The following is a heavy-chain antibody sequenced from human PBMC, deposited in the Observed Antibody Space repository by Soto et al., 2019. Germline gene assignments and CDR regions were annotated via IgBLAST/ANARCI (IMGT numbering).Heavy chain of an antibody. V-gene: IGHV3-9*01. CDR1: GFTFDDYA. J-gene: IGHJ3*02. CDR2: ISWNSGSI. CDR3: AKDRGYCISTSCYDAFDI. D-gene: IGHD2-2*01. Sequence: EVQLVESGGGLVQPGRSLRLSCAASGFTFDDYAMHWVRQAPGKGLEWVSGISWNSGSIGYADSVKGRFTISRDNAKNSXXLQMNSLRAEDTALYYCAKDRGYCISTSCYDAFDIWGQGTMVTVSS.